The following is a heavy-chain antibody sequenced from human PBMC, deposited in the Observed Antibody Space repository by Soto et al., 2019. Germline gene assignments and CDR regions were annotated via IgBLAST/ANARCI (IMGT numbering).Heavy chain of an antibody. Sequence: YETMSLTCAVSSGSLYPYYWSWTQQPPGKGLQWIGEINHAGTTNYSPSLWSRITISLDKSENQFSLKLRSVTASDTAVYFCPRWAYHHRRGQTVSYFDAWGAGTLVTISS. CDR1: SGSLYPYY. V-gene: IGHV4-34*01. CDR2: INHAGTT. D-gene: IGHD2-2*01. J-gene: IGHJ4*01. CDR3: PRWAYHHRRGQTVSYFDA.